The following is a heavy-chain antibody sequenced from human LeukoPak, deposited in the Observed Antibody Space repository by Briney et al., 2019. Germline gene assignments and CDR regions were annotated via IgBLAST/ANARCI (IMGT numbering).Heavy chain of an antibody. V-gene: IGHV3-64*01. D-gene: IGHD6-13*01. CDR1: GFTFDDYA. Sequence: GGSLRLSCAASGFTFDDYAMHWVRQAPGKGLEYVSAISSNGGSTYYANSVKGRFTISRDNSKNTLYLQMGSLRAEDMAVYYCARDPYSSSWLKVGEFDYWGQGTLVTVSS. CDR2: ISSNGGST. J-gene: IGHJ4*02. CDR3: ARDPYSSSWLKVGEFDY.